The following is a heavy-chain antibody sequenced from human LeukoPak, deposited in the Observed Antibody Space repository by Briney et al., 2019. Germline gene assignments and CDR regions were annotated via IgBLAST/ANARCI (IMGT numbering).Heavy chain of an antibody. J-gene: IGHJ4*02. CDR3: ARRYSSSWPNDY. CDR2: ISSSSSYI. CDR1: GFTFSSYS. Sequence: GGSLRLSCAASGFTFSSYSMNWVRQAPGKGLEWVSSISSSSSYIYYADSVKGRFTISRENAKNSLYLQMNSLRAEDTAVYYCARRYSSSWPNDYWGQGTLVTVSS. V-gene: IGHV3-21*01. D-gene: IGHD6-13*01.